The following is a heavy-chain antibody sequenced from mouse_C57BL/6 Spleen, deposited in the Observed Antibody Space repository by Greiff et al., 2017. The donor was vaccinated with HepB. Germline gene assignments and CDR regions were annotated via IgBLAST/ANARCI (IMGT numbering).Heavy chain of an antibody. CDR2: IRNKANGYTT. D-gene: IGHD4-1*01. Sequence: EVQVLESGGGLVQPGGSLSLSCAASGFTFTDYYMSWVRQPPGKALEWLGFIRNKANGYTTEYSASVKVRFTISRDNSQSILYLQMNALRAEDSATYYCARPQTGTDLYFDVWGTGTTVTVSS. V-gene: IGHV7-3*01. CDR1: GFTFTDYY. J-gene: IGHJ1*03. CDR3: ARPQTGTDLYFDV.